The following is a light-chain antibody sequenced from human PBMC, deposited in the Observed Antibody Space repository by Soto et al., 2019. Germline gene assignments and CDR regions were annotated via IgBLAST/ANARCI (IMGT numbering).Light chain of an antibody. CDR3: QQYNNWWT. CDR1: QSVSSN. CDR2: GAS. Sequence: EIVMTQSPATLSVSPVERATLXCRASQSVSSNLAWYQQKPGQAPRLLIYGASTRATGIPARFSGSGSGTEFTLTISSLQSEDFAVYYCQQYNNWWTFGQGTKVDI. J-gene: IGKJ1*01. V-gene: IGKV3-15*01.